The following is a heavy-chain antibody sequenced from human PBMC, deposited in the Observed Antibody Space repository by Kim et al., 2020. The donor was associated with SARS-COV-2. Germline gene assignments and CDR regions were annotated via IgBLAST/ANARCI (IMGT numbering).Heavy chain of an antibody. D-gene: IGHD2-15*01. Sequence: GGSLRLSCAASGFIFNTYWMHWVRQAPGEGLVWVSRINGDGSVTNYADSVKGRFTISRDNTKNTVYLQMNSLRVEDTAVYYCARDSGGQLLPGGHWGQGTLVTVSS. J-gene: IGHJ4*02. V-gene: IGHV3-74*01. CDR1: GFIFNTYW. CDR2: INGDGSVT. CDR3: ARDSGGQLLPGGH.